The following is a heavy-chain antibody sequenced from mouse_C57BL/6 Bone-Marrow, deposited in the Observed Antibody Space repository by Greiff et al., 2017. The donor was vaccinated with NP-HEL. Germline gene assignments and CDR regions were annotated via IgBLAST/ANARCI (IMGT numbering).Heavy chain of an antibody. V-gene: IGHV5-6*01. CDR2: ISSGGSYT. CDR1: GFTFSSYG. J-gene: IGHJ2*01. CDR3: ARHYYSNYFDY. Sequence: EVQGVESGGDLVKPGGSLKLSCAASGFTFSSYGMSWVRQTPDKRLEWVATISSGGSYTYYPESVKGRFTISREKAKNTLYLQMSSLKADDTAMYYCARHYYSNYFDYWGQGTTLTVSS. D-gene: IGHD2-5*01.